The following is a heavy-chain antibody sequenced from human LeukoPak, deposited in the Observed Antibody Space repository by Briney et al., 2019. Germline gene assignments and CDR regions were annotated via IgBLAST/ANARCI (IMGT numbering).Heavy chain of an antibody. V-gene: IGHV3-23*01. Sequence: GGSLRLSCAASGFTFSSYSMSWVRQAPGKGLEWVSTISGSGGSTYYADSVKGRFTISRDSSENTVYLQINSLRAEDTAVYYCPKGGYCSSASCPFDYWGPGTLVTVSS. J-gene: IGHJ4*02. CDR1: GFTFSSYS. CDR3: PKGGYCSSASCPFDY. D-gene: IGHD2-2*01. CDR2: ISGSGGST.